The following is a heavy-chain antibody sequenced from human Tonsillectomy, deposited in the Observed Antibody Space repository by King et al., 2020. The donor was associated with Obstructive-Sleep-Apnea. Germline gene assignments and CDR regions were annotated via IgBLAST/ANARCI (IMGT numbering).Heavy chain of an antibody. CDR3: ARVPLSYYGSGSNWYFDL. J-gene: IGHJ2*01. Sequence: VQLQQWGAGLLKPSEILSLTCAVYGGSFSEYYWSWIRQPPGMGLEWIGEINHSGSTSYSPSLKSRVTISVDTSKNQFSLKLSSVTAADTAVYYCARVPLSYYGSGSNWYFDLWGRGTLVTVSS. CDR1: GGSFSEYY. D-gene: IGHD3-10*01. CDR2: INHSGST. V-gene: IGHV4-34*01.